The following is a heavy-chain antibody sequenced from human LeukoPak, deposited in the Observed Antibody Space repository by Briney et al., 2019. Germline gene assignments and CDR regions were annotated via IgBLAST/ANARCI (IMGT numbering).Heavy chain of an antibody. V-gene: IGHV3-33*06. J-gene: IGHJ4*02. CDR1: GFTFSTYG. CDR3: AKKRSYYDSASYGNCLDY. CDR2: IWYDGSEK. Sequence: GGSLRLSCATSGFTFSTYGMHWVRQAPGKGLEWVAVIWYDGSEKYYADSVKCRFTVSRGNSKNTLYLQMSSLRAEDTAVYYCAKKRSYYDSASYGNCLDYWGQGTLVTVSS. D-gene: IGHD3-22*01.